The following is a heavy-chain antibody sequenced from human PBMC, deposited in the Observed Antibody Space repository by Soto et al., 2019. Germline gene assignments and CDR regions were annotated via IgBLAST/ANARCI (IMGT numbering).Heavy chain of an antibody. CDR1: GFTFSNYA. V-gene: IGHV3-23*01. J-gene: IGHJ4*02. Sequence: GGSLRLSCAASGFTFSNYAMNWVRQAPGKGLEWVSAISNSFSDGNTHYADSVKGRFTISRDNDKNTVFLEMNSLRAEDTAVYYCAKVFSPEGGNYFDHWGQGTLVTVSS. CDR3: AKVFSPEGGNYFDH. CDR2: ISNSFSDGNT.